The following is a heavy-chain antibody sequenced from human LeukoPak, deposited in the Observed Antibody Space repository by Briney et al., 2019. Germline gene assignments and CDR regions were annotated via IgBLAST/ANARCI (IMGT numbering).Heavy chain of an antibody. D-gene: IGHD3/OR15-3a*01. CDR3: GRAFYDFRLDS. Sequence: SETLSLTCTVSGGSISSSKNYWAWIRQPPGKGLEWIGNIYSTGSTYYNPPLKNRVTISIDTSENQFSLRLTYVTAADTAVYYCGRAFYDFRLDSWGLGTLVTVSS. J-gene: IGHJ5*01. CDR1: GGSISSSKNY. V-gene: IGHV4-39*01. CDR2: IYSTGST.